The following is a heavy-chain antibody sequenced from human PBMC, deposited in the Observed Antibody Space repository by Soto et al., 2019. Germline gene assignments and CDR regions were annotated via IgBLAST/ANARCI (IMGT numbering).Heavy chain of an antibody. V-gene: IGHV1-18*01. CDR3: ARDPPALYSSGWYDEGNGGY. J-gene: IGHJ4*02. CDR2: ISADNCNT. D-gene: IGHD6-19*01. CDR1: GYTFTSYG. Sequence: QVQLVQSGAEVKKPGASVKVSCKASGYTFTSYGISWVRQAPGQGLEWMGWISADNCNTNYAQKLQGRVTMTTYTSTGTAYMELRSLRSDATAVYYCARDPPALYSSGWYDEGNGGYGGQVTLVTVSS.